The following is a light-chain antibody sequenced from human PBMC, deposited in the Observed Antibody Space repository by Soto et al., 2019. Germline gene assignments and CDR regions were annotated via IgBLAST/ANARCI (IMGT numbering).Light chain of an antibody. CDR1: QSVSSSY. CDR2: GAS. Sequence: EIVLTQSPGTLSLSPGERATLSCRASQSVSSSYLAWYQQKPGQAPRLLIYGASSRATGNPDRFSGSGSGTDFTLTISRLEPEDLAVYYCQQYGSSPQTFGQGTKVEIK. CDR3: QQYGSSPQT. V-gene: IGKV3-20*01. J-gene: IGKJ1*01.